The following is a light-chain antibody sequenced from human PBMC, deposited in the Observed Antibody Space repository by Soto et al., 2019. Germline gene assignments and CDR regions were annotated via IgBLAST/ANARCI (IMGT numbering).Light chain of an antibody. CDR1: SSDIGGYNY. CDR2: DVS. V-gene: IGLV2-8*01. J-gene: IGLJ2*01. CDR3: SSCAGTHNAL. Sequence: QSALTQPPSASGSPGQSVTISCTGSSSDIGGYNYVSWYQQYPGKAPKLIIYDVSKRPSGVPDRFSGSKSGNTASLTVSGLQAEDETHYYCSSCAGTHNALFGGGTKLTVL.